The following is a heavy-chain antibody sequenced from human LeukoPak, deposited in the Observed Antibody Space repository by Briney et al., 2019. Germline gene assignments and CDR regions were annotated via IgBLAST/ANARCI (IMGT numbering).Heavy chain of an antibody. Sequence: SVKVSCKASGGTFSSYAISWVRQAPGQGLEWMGGIIPIFGTANYAQKFQGRVTITADESTSTAYMELSSLRSEDTAVYYCASIAAAGAGFDYWGQGTLVTVSS. CDR1: GGTFSSYA. CDR3: ASIAAAGAGFDY. D-gene: IGHD6-13*01. CDR2: IIPIFGTA. J-gene: IGHJ4*02. V-gene: IGHV1-69*13.